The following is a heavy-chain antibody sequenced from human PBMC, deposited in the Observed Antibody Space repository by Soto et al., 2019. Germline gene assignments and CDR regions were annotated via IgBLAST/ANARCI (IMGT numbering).Heavy chain of an antibody. Sequence: EVQLVESGGGLVKPGGSLRISCAASGFTFSSYSMNWVRQAPGKGLEWVSSISSSSSYIYYADSVKGRFTISRDNAKKPQYLEMNSLRAQDTAVYYCARANIAVAGREIDCWGQGTLVTVSS. V-gene: IGHV3-21*01. D-gene: IGHD6-19*01. J-gene: IGHJ4*02. CDR1: GFTFSSYS. CDR3: ARANIAVAGREIDC. CDR2: ISSSSSYI.